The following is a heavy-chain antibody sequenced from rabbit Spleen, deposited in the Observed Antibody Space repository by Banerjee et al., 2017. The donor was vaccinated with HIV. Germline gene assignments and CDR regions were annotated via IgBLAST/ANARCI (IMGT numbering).Heavy chain of an antibody. CDR2: IYTGDGST. Sequence: QSLEESGGDLVKPGASLTLTCTASGFSFSSSYYMCWVRQAPGKGLEWIGCIYTGDGSTYYASWVNGRFSISKTSSTVDLKMTSLTAADTATYFCARGNAGRGDGSNLWGQGTLVTVS. D-gene: IGHD4-2*01. CDR3: ARGNAGRGDGSNL. CDR1: GFSFSSSYY. J-gene: IGHJ4*01. V-gene: IGHV1S40*01.